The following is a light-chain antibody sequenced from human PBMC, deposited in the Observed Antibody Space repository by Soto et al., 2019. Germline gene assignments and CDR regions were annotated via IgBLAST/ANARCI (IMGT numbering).Light chain of an antibody. V-gene: IGKV1-5*01. CDR3: QHYDTYSRT. J-gene: IGKJ2*01. Sequence: DRQMTQSPSTLSASVGDTVTITCRASQNINQWLAWYQQKPGKAPKLLISDASILQSGVPSRFSGSRSGTEFALTISSLRADDFATYYCQHYDTYSRTFGQGTKLEIK. CDR1: QNINQW. CDR2: DAS.